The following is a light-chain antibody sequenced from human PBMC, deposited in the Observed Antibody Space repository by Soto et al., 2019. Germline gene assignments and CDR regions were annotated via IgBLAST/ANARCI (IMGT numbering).Light chain of an antibody. CDR3: QQRGTWPSLS. V-gene: IGKV3D-20*02. J-gene: IGKJ4*01. Sequence: DIVLTQSPGTLSLSPGERATLSCSASQSVSSTYLVWYQQKPGQAPRLLIYGATSRASGIPDRFSGSGSGTDFTLTIRRLEPEDFAFYYCQQRGTWPSLSVGGGTKVDIK. CDR2: GAT. CDR1: QSVSSTY.